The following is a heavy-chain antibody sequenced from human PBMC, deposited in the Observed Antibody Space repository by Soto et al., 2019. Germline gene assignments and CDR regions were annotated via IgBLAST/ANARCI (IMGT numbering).Heavy chain of an antibody. V-gene: IGHV4-4*07. CDR1: GVSITRYY. CDR3: ACLYNWNGWSDY. CDR2: IYSSGST. D-gene: IGHD1-20*01. J-gene: IGHJ4*02. Sequence: QVQLQESGPGLVKPSETLSLTCTVSGVSITRYYWSWIRQPAGKGLEWIGRIYSSGSTNYNPSLKSRVTMSIDTSKNQFSLKLSSVTAADTAVYYCACLYNWNGWSDYWGQGTLVTVSS.